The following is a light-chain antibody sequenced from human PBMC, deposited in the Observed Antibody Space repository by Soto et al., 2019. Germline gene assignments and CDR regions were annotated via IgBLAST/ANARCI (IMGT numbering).Light chain of an antibody. CDR2: GAS. CDR1: QSVSSSY. Sequence: EIVLTQSPGTLSLSPGERGTLSCRASQSVSSSYLAWYQQKPGQAPRLLIYGASNRATGIPDRFNGSGSGTDFTLTISRLEPEYFAVYYCQEYNTSPWTFGQGTKVEIK. CDR3: QEYNTSPWT. J-gene: IGKJ1*01. V-gene: IGKV3-20*01.